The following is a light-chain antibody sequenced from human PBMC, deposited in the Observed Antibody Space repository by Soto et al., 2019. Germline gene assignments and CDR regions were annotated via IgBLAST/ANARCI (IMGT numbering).Light chain of an antibody. CDR3: HQANSFPLT. CDR2: TAS. V-gene: IGKV1-12*01. J-gene: IGKJ4*01. CDR1: QGISSL. Sequence: DIQMTQSPSSVSASVGDRVTITCRASQGISSLLAWYQQKPGKAPNLLIHTASSFQSEVPSRFSGSGSRTDFTLTISSLQPEDFATYYCHQANSFPLTFGGGPKVEIK.